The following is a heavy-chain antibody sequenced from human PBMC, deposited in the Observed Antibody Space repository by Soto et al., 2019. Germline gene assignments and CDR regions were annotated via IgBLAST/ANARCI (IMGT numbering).Heavy chain of an antibody. Sequence: GGSLRLSCAASGFTFSSYAMSWVRQAPGKGPEWVSAISGSGGSTYYADSVKGRFTISRDNSKNTLYLQMNSLRAEDTAVYYCAKALSNYDFWSGYYKVDYYYGMDVWGQGTTVTVSS. V-gene: IGHV3-23*01. D-gene: IGHD3-3*01. J-gene: IGHJ6*02. CDR2: ISGSGGST. CDR3: AKALSNYDFWSGYYKVDYYYGMDV. CDR1: GFTFSSYA.